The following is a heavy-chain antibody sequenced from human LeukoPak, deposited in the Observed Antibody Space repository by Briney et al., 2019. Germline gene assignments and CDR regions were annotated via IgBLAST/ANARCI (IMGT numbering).Heavy chain of an antibody. CDR1: GFTFSSYW. D-gene: IGHD5-18*01. Sequence: PGGSLRLSCAASGFTFSSYWMHWVRQAPGKGLVWVSRINSDVSSTTYADSVKGRFTISRDNAKNTLYLQMNSLRAEDTGVYYCARGNQRILDYWGQGTLVTVSS. J-gene: IGHJ4*02. V-gene: IGHV3-74*03. CDR3: ARGNQRILDY. CDR2: INSDVSST.